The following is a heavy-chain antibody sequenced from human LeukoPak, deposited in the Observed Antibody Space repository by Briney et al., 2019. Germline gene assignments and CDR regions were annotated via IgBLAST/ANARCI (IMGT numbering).Heavy chain of an antibody. CDR2: INHSGST. D-gene: IGHD2-15*01. V-gene: IGHV4-34*01. CDR1: GGSFSGYY. J-gene: IGHJ4*02. Sequence: PSETLSLTCAVYGGSFSGYYWSWIRQPPGKGLEWIGEINHSGSTNYNPSLKSRVTISVDTSKNQFSLKLSSVTAADTAVYYCASRGYCSGGSCYRLPGSFDYWGQGTLVTVSS. CDR3: ASRGYCSGGSCYRLPGSFDY.